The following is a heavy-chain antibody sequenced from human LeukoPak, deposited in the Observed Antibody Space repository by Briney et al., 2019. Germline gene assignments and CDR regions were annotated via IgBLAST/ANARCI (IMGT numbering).Heavy chain of an antibody. V-gene: IGHV4-59*01. D-gene: IGHD6-13*01. Sequence: PGGSLRLSCAASDFKIRNYYISWVRQAPGKGLEWIGYIYYSGSTNYNPSLKSRVTISVDTSKNQFSLKLSSVTAADTAVYYCARGGYSSSRKGANWFDPWGQGTLVTVSS. CDR2: IYYSGST. CDR3: ARGGYSSSRKGANWFDP. CDR1: DFKIRNYY. J-gene: IGHJ5*02.